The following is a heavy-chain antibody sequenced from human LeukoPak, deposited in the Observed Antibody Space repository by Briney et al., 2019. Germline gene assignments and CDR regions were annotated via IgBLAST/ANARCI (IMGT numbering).Heavy chain of an antibody. D-gene: IGHD2-15*01. Sequence: GGSLRLSCAVSGLAFSAYKMHWVRQAPRKGLVWVSRISTDGYTTDYADFVQGRFTASRDNTKNTWSLEMNSLRAEDTAVYYCVVGGSPGYRGQGTLVTVSS. CDR3: VVGGSPGY. CDR1: GLAFSAYK. CDR2: ISTDGYTT. V-gene: IGHV3-74*01. J-gene: IGHJ4*02.